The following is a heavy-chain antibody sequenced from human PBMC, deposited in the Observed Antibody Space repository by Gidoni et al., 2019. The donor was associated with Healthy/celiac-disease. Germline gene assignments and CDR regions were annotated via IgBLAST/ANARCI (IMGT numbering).Heavy chain of an antibody. J-gene: IGHJ3*02. Sequence: EVQLVESGGGLVKPGGSLRLSCAASGFTFSSYSMNWVRQAPGKGLEWVSSISSSSSYIYYADSVKGRFTISRDNAKNSLYLQMNSLRAEDTAVYYCARDKVVAATGLRLRAFDIWGQGTMVTVSS. CDR1: GFTFSSYS. D-gene: IGHD2-15*01. CDR3: ARDKVVAATGLRLRAFDI. CDR2: ISSSSSYI. V-gene: IGHV3-21*01.